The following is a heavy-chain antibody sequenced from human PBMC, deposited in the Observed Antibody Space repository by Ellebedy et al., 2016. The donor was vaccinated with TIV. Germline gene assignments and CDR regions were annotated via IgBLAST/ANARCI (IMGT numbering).Heavy chain of an antibody. Sequence: SETLSLTCAVSGGSISSYSYYWGWIRQPPGKGLECIGLIYYSGSTFYNPSLKRRVTISLDASKNHVSLKLSSVTAADTAVYCCASGDYDTLTGETSTGDFACWGQGTPVTVSS. CDR2: IYYSGST. J-gene: IGHJ4*02. CDR1: GGSISSYSYY. V-gene: IGHV4-39*07. CDR3: ASGDYDTLTGETSTGDFAC. D-gene: IGHD3-9*01.